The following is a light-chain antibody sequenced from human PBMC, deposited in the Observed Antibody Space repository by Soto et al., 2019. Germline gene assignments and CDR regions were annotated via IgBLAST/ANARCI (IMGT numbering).Light chain of an antibody. Sequence: SYELTQPLSVSVALGQKARITCGGNNIGSKNVHWYQQKPGQAPVLVIYRDSNRPSGILERFSGSNSGNTATLTISRAQAGDEADYYCQVWDSSTVVFGGGTKLTVL. CDR1: NIGSKN. J-gene: IGLJ2*01. V-gene: IGLV3-9*01. CDR3: QVWDSSTVV. CDR2: RDS.